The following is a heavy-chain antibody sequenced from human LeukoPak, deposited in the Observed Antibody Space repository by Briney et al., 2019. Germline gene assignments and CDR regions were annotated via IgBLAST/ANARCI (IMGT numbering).Heavy chain of an antibody. CDR2: IDSTGAYT. D-gene: IGHD3-22*01. Sequence: GGSLRLSCAASGFIFSNYAMSWVRQAPGKGLEWVSAIDSTGAYTWYADSVKGRFTISKDSSKTILYLQMNSLRAEDAAVYFCATPLDYYDTSDSHQGGDWGQGTLVTVSS. J-gene: IGHJ4*02. CDR1: GFIFSNYA. CDR3: ATPLDYYDTSDSHQGGD. V-gene: IGHV3-23*01.